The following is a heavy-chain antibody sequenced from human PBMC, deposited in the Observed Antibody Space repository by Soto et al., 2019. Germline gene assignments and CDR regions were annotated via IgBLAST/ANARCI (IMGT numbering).Heavy chain of an antibody. CDR1: GGSISSYY. D-gene: IGHD5-12*01. J-gene: IGHJ5*02. CDR3: ARGGREYTGYDNCFDP. Sequence: PSETLSLTCTVSGGSISSYYWSWIRQPPGKGLEWIGYIYYSGSTNYNPSLKSRVTISVDTSKNQFSLKLSSVTTADTAVYYCARGGREYTGYDNCFDPWGQGTLVTVSS. CDR2: IYYSGST. V-gene: IGHV4-59*01.